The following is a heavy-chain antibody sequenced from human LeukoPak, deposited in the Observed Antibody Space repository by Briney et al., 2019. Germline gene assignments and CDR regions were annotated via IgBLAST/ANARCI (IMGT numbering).Heavy chain of an antibody. V-gene: IGHV4-38-2*01. CDR3: ARRVGIAARLTPYDY. D-gene: IGHD6-6*01. J-gene: IGHJ4*02. CDR2: IYHSGST. Sequence: SETLSLTCAVSGYSISSGYYWGWIRQPPGKWLEWIGSIYHSGSTYYNPSLKSRVTISVDTSKNQFSLKLSSVTAADTAVYYCARRVGIAARLTPYDYWGQGTLVTVSS. CDR1: GYSISSGYY.